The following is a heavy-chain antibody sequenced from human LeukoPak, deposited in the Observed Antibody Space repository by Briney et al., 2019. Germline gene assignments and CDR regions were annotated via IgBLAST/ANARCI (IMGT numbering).Heavy chain of an antibody. V-gene: IGHV1-2*02. D-gene: IGHD3-10*01. Sequence: GASVKASCKASGYIFTASYMKWWRQAPGQGLGWMGWLHPNSGGTNYAQKFQGRITLTRDTSISTAYMELSSLTSDDTAVYFCARWQEGSGTYYIDYWGQGTLVTVSS. CDR1: GYIFTASY. CDR2: LHPNSGGT. J-gene: IGHJ4*02. CDR3: ARWQEGSGTYYIDY.